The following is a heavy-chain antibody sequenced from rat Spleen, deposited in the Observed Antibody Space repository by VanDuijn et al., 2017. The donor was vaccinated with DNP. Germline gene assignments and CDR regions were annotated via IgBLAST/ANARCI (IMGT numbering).Heavy chain of an antibody. D-gene: IGHD1-3*01. CDR2: SNYAGGST. J-gene: IGHJ2*01. Sequence: EVQLVESGGGLVQPGRSLKLSCAASGFTLSDYYMAWVRQAPTKGLEWVAYSNYAGGSTYHGDSVKGRFTISRDNAKNTLYLQMNSLRSEDMATYYCTRHVLPLRVWDYWGQGVMVTVSS. V-gene: IGHV5-22*01. CDR3: TRHVLPLRVWDY. CDR1: GFTLSDYY.